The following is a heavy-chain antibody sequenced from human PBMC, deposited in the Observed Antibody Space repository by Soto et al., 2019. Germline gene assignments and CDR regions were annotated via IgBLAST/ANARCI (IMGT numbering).Heavy chain of an antibody. CDR2: INAGNGNT. CDR1: GYTFTSYA. V-gene: IGHV1-3*01. Sequence: ASVKVSCKASGYTFTSYAMHWLRQSPGQRLEWMGWINAGNGNTKYSQKFQGRVTITRDTSASTAYMELSSLRSEDTAVYYCASPSPYYYGSGSYSSRGYYYYGMDVWGQGTTVTVSS. J-gene: IGHJ6*02. D-gene: IGHD3-10*01. CDR3: ASPSPYYYGSGSYSSRGYYYYGMDV.